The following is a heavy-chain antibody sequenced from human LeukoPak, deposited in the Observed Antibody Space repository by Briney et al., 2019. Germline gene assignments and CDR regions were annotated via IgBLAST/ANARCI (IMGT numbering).Heavy chain of an antibody. J-gene: IGHJ5*02. Sequence: ASVKLPCKASGYTVTGYYMHWVRQAPGQGLEWMGWMNPNSGGTKYAQKFQGRVTMTRNTSISTAYMELSRLGSDDTAMYYCARDKLGLGELSLYDQWGQGTLVTVFS. CDR2: MNPNSGGT. CDR1: GYTVTGYY. D-gene: IGHD3-16*02. V-gene: IGHV1-2*02. CDR3: ARDKLGLGELSLYDQ.